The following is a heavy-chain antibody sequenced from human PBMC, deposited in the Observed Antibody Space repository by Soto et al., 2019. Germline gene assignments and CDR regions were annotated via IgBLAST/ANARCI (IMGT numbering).Heavy chain of an antibody. J-gene: IGHJ6*02. V-gene: IGHV4-61*08. CDR3: ARGRGSGSSFYYYGMDV. CDR2: VYYSGTT. Sequence: SETLSLTCTVSGGSIDSGDYYWSWIRQPPGKGLEWIGYVYYSGTTNYNPFLKSRVTLSLDKSKNQFSLKMNSVTAADTAVYYCARGRGSGSSFYYYGMDVWGQGTTVTVSS. D-gene: IGHD3-10*01. CDR1: GGSIDSGDYY.